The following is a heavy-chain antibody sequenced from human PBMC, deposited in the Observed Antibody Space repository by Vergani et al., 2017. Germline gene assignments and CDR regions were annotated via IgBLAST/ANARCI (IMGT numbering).Heavy chain of an antibody. V-gene: IGHV3-21*01. CDR3: ARDWKRDGYNYRY. CDR2: ISASSTYI. CDR1: GFTFSTYT. D-gene: IGHD5-24*01. Sequence: EVQLVESGGGLVKPGGSLRLSCSASGFTFSTYTMNWVRQAPGKGLEWVSAISASSTYIYYPDSLRGRFTISRDNANNSVYLQMNSLRAEDTAVYYCARDWKRDGYNYRYWGQGTLVTVSS. J-gene: IGHJ4*02.